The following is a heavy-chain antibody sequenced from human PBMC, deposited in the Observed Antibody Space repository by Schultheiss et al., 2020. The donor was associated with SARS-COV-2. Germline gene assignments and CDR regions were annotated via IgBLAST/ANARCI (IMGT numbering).Heavy chain of an antibody. J-gene: IGHJ3*02. CDR3: ARDARTGYYDSSGYYLVRAFDI. Sequence: GESLKISCAASGFTFSSYGMHWVRQAPGKGLEWVAVIWYDGSNKYYADSVKGRFTISRDNSKNTLYLQMNSLRAEDTAVYYCARDARTGYYDSSGYYLVRAFDIWGQGTMVTVSS. D-gene: IGHD3-22*01. V-gene: IGHV3-33*01. CDR2: IWYDGSNK. CDR1: GFTFSSYG.